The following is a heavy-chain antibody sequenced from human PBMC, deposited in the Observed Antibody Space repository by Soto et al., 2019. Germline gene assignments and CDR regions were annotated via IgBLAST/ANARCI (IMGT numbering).Heavy chain of an antibody. CDR2: ISYDGSNK. CDR1: GFTFSNYG. V-gene: IGHV3-30*18. D-gene: IGHD3-3*01. J-gene: IGHJ6*02. CDR3: AKEADYDFLDYYYYGMDV. Sequence: QVQLVESGGGVVQPGRSLRLSCAASGFTFSNYGMHWVRQAPGKGLEWVAVISYDGSNKYYADSVKGRFTISRDNSKNTLYLQMNSLRAEDTAVYYCAKEADYDFLDYYYYGMDVWGQGTTVTVSS.